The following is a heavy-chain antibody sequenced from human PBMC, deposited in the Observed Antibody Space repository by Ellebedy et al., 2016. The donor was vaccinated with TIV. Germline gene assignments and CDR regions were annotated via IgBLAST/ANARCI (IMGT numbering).Heavy chain of an antibody. V-gene: IGHV4-38-2*02. CDR2: IYYSGST. CDR3: ARDLWDGDYYYYGMDV. CDR1: DYSITSGYY. Sequence: MPSETLSLTCSVSDYSITSGYYWGWIRQPPGKGLEWIGYIYYSGSTNYNPSLKSRVTISVDTSKNQFSLKLSSVTAADTAVYYCARDLWDGDYYYYGMDVWGQGTTVTVSS. D-gene: IGHD3-16*01. J-gene: IGHJ6*02.